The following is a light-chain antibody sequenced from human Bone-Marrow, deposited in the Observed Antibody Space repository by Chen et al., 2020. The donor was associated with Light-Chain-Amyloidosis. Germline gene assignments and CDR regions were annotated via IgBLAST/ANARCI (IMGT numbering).Light chain of an antibody. V-gene: IGLV3-21*02. CDR2: DDS. CDR1: NIGSTS. Sequence: SYVLTQPSSVSVAPGQTATIACGGNNIGSTSVHWYQQTPGQAPLLVVFDDSDRPSGIPERLSGCDPGSTATLTRSRVGAGDEAGYYCQVWDRSGDRPVFGGGTKLTVL. CDR3: QVWDRSGDRPV. J-gene: IGLJ3*02.